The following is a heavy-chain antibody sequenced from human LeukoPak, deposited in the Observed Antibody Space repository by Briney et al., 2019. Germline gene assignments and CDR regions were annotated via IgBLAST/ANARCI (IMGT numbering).Heavy chain of an antibody. Sequence: GASVKVSCKASGYTFTSYYMHWVRQAPGQGLEWMGIINPSGGSTSYAQKFQGRVTMTRDTSTSTVYMELSSLRSEDTAVYYCARGALSTVTIYYFDYWGQGTLVTVSS. CDR2: INPSGGST. J-gene: IGHJ4*02. CDR3: ARGALSTVTIYYFDY. CDR1: GYTFTSYY. D-gene: IGHD4-17*01. V-gene: IGHV1-46*01.